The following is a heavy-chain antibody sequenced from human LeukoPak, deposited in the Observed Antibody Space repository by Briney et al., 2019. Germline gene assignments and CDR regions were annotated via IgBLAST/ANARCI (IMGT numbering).Heavy chain of an antibody. CDR2: IYSGGST. V-gene: IGHV3-66*01. J-gene: IGHJ4*02. CDR3: ARDRYSYGFDY. D-gene: IGHD5-18*01. Sequence: PGGSLRLSCAASGFTVSSNYMSRVRQAPGKGLEWVSVIYSGGSTYYADSVKGRFTFSRDNSKNTLYLQMNSLRAEDTAAYYCARDRYSYGFDYWGQGTLVTVSS. CDR1: GFTVSSNY.